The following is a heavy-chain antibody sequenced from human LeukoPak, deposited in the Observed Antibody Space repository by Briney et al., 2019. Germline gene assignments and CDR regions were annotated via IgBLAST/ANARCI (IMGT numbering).Heavy chain of an antibody. CDR2: IYRGGST. J-gene: IGHJ4*02. CDR1: GFTVSSNY. V-gene: IGHV3-53*01. D-gene: IGHD3-10*01. Sequence: GGSLRLSCAASGFTVSSNYMSWVRQAPGKGLEWVSVIYRGGSTSYADSVKGRFTISRDNSKNTLYLQMNSLRAEDTAVYYCARIDYGSGSYYDYWGQGTLVTVSS. CDR3: ARIDYGSGSYYDY.